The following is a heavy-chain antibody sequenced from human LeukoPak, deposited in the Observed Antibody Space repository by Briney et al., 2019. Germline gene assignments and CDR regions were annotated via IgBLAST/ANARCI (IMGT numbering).Heavy chain of an antibody. CDR1: GFTFSSYA. D-gene: IGHD3-9*01. J-gene: IGHJ4*02. V-gene: IGHV3-23*01. CDR2: ISGSGGST. CDR3: AKTYYDILTGYWGHFDY. Sequence: RPGGSLRLSCAASGFTFSSYAMSWVRQAPGKGLEWVSAISGSGGSTYYADSVKGRFTISRDNSKNTLYLQMNSLRAEDTAVYYCAKTYYDILTGYWGHFDYWGQGTLVTVSS.